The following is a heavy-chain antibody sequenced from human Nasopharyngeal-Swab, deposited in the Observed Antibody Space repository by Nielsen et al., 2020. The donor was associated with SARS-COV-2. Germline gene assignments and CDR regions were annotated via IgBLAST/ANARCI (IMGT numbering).Heavy chain of an antibody. J-gene: IGHJ4*02. CDR1: GDSGISSY. CDR2: IYQNGYT. D-gene: IGHD3-10*01. Sequence: SETLSLTCTVSGDSGISSYWSWLRQTPGKGLEWIGYIYQNGYTNYNPSLKRRITMSIEPSRKQFSLRLRSATAADTAMYYCAKEGEGGPNYFEFWGQGNLVTVSS. CDR3: AKEGEGGPNYFEF. V-gene: IGHV4-59*02.